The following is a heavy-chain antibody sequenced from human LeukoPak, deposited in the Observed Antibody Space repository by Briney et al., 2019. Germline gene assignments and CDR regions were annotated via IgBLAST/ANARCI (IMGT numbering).Heavy chain of an antibody. CDR3: ARGIAGRGYFDY. V-gene: IGHV4-31*03. CDR1: GGSISSGGYY. CDR2: IYYSGNT. J-gene: IGHJ4*02. D-gene: IGHD2-15*01. Sequence: SETLSLTCTVSGGSISSGGYYWSWIRQHPGKGLEWIGYIYYSGNTYYNPSLKSRVTISVATSKNQFSLKLSSVTAADSAFYYCARGIAGRGYFDYWGQGTLVTVSS.